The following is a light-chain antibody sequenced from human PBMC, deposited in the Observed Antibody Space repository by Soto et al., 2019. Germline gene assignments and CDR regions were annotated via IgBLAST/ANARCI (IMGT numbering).Light chain of an antibody. CDR3: SSSTSGSTLVV. Sequence: QSVLTQPASVSGSPGQSITISCTGTSSDVGGYNYVSWYQQHPGKAPKLMIYEVSNRPSEVSNRFSGSRSGNTASLTISGLQAEDEGNYYCSSSTSGSTLVVFGGGTKLSVL. J-gene: IGLJ2*01. V-gene: IGLV2-14*01. CDR2: EVS. CDR1: SSDVGGYNY.